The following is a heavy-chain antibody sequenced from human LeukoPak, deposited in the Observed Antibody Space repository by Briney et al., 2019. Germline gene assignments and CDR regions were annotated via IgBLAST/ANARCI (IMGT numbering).Heavy chain of an antibody. CDR3: ARDLGHSGYELGY. CDR1: GYTFTSYG. Sequence: ASVKVSCKASGYTFTSYGISWVRQAPGQGLEWMGWISAYNGNTNYAQKVQGRVTMTIDTSTSTVYMELRSLTSNDTAVYYCARDLGHSGYELGYWGQGTLVTVSS. J-gene: IGHJ4*02. D-gene: IGHD5-12*01. CDR2: ISAYNGNT. V-gene: IGHV1-18*01.